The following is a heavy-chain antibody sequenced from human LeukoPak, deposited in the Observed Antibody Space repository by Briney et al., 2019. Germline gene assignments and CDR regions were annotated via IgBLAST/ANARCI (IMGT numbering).Heavy chain of an antibody. V-gene: IGHV3-23*01. D-gene: IGHD4-17*01. J-gene: IGHJ4*02. CDR2: ISGSGGST. CDR1: GFTFSSYG. Sequence: GGSLRLSCAASGFTFSSYGMSWVRQAPGKGLEWVSAISGSGGSTYYADSVKGRFTISRDNSKNTLYLQMNSLRAEDTAVYYCAKASRTTVTTAYFDYWGQGTLVTVSS. CDR3: AKASRTTVTTAYFDY.